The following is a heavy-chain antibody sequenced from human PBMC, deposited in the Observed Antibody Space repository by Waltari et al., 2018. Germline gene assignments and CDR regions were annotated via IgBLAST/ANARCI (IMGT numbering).Heavy chain of an antibody. CDR2: IIPILNLT. J-gene: IGHJ4*02. D-gene: IGHD3-10*01. Sequence: QVQLVQSGAEVKTPGSSVKVSCKAPGGTFNNDAISWVRQAPGQGLEWMGRIIPILNLTNYAQRFQGRVTMTADKSTTTAYMELSSLSSADTAVYYCARARGELADFDFWGQGTQVTVSS. CDR1: GGTFNNDA. CDR3: ARARGELADFDF. V-gene: IGHV1-69*04.